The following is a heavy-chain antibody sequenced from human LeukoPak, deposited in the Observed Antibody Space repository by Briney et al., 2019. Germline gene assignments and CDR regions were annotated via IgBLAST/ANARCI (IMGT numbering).Heavy chain of an antibody. Sequence: SVKVSCKASGYTFTGYYMHWVRQAPGQGLEWMGGLIPISDTPKYAQKFQGRLTISTDESTSTAYMELSSLTSKDTAVYYCAKSLAVAVAGAGHDYWGQGTLVTVSS. V-gene: IGHV1-69*05. CDR3: AKSLAVAVAGAGHDY. CDR1: GYTFTGYY. J-gene: IGHJ4*02. CDR2: LIPISDTP. D-gene: IGHD6-19*01.